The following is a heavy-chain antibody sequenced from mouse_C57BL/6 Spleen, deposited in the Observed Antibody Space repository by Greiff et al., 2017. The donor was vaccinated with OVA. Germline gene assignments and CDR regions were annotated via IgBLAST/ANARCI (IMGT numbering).Heavy chain of an antibody. CDR2: IDPSDSYT. CDR3: ARRGLRHYAMDY. D-gene: IGHD2-2*01. Sequence: VQLQQPGAELVMPGASVKLSCKASGYTFTSYWMHWVKQRPGQGLEWIGEIDPSDSYTNYNQKFKGKSTLTVDKSSSTAYMQLSSLTSEDSAVYYCARRGLRHYAMDYWGQGTSVTVSS. CDR1: GYTFTSYW. V-gene: IGHV1-69*01. J-gene: IGHJ4*01.